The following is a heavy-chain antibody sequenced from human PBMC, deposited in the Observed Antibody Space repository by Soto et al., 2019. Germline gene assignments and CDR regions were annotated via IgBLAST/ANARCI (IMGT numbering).Heavy chain of an antibody. V-gene: IGHV1-18*01. D-gene: IGHD3-22*01. CDR1: GYTFTSYG. Sequence: QVQLVQSGAEVKKPGASVKVSCKASGYTFTSYGISWVRQAPGQGLEWMGWISAYNGNTNYAQKLQGRVTMTTDTSTGTAYMELRSVRSDDTAVYYCARDGGYYSDSRMAAEAFDIWGQGTMVTVSS. CDR3: ARDGGYYSDSRMAAEAFDI. CDR2: ISAYNGNT. J-gene: IGHJ3*02.